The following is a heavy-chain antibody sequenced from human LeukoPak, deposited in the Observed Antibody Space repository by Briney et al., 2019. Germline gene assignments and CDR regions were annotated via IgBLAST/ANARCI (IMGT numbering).Heavy chain of an antibody. Sequence: PGGSLRLSCAPSRFTFSSYGMHWDRQAPGKGLEWVAVIWYDGSNKYHADSVKGRFSISRDNSKNTLYLQMNSLRAEDTAVYYCARGHIAAAGHEFFDYWGQGTLVTVSS. D-gene: IGHD6-13*01. CDR3: ARGHIAAAGHEFFDY. J-gene: IGHJ4*02. CDR1: RFTFSSYG. CDR2: IWYDGSNK. V-gene: IGHV3-33*01.